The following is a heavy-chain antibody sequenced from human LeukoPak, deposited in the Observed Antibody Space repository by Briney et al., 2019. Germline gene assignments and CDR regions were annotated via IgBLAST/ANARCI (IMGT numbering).Heavy chain of an antibody. J-gene: IGHJ4*02. D-gene: IGHD1-26*01. CDR1: GNYW. V-gene: IGHV3-23*01. Sequence: SGGSLRLSCAASGNYWMHWVRQAPGKGLEWVSTISGGGGSTYYADSVKGRFTISRDNSKNTLYLQVNSLRAEDTAVYYCAKGGKWDVTPFDYWGQGTLVTVSS. CDR2: ISGGGGST. CDR3: AKGGKWDVTPFDY.